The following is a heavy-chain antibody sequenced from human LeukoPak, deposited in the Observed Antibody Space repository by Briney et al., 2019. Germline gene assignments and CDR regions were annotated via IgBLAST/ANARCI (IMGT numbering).Heavy chain of an antibody. D-gene: IGHD6-19*01. V-gene: IGHV3-23*01. Sequence: GGSLRLSCAASGFTFSSYWMSWVRQAPGKGLDWVSGISGSGTTIYYADSAKGRFTISRDNSKNTLYLQMNSLRAEDTAVYYCAKEINHQWLVPLDAFDIWGQGTMVTVSS. CDR3: AKEINHQWLVPLDAFDI. CDR1: GFTFSSYW. J-gene: IGHJ3*02. CDR2: ISGSGTTI.